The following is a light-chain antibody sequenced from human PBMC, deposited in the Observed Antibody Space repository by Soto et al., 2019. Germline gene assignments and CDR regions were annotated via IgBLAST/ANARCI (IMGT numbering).Light chain of an antibody. J-gene: IGKJ5*01. CDR2: DAS. CDR1: QSVSSY. CDR3: QQRSNWPSIT. V-gene: IGKV3-11*01. Sequence: EIVLTQSPATLSLSPGERATLSCRASQSVSSYLAWYQQKPGQAPRLLIYDASNRATGIPARFSGSGSGTDFTLTISSLEPEDFAVYYCQQRSNWPSITFGQGTDWIL.